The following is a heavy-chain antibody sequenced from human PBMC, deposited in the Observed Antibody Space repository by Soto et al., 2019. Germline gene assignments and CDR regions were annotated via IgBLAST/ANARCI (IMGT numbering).Heavy chain of an antibody. D-gene: IGHD2-2*01. J-gene: IGHJ4*02. CDR1: GFTFSTYA. Sequence: GGSLRLSCAASGFTFSTYAMSWVRQAPGKGLEWVSTISGSGNSPYYADSVKGRFTISRDNSKNTLYLQMSSLRAEDTAVYYCARDPPAIDYWGQGTLVTVSS. CDR2: ISGSGNSP. V-gene: IGHV3-23*01. CDR3: ARDPPAIDY.